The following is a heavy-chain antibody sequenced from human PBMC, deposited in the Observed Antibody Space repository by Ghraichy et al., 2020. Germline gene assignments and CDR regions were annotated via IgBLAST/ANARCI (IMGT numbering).Heavy chain of an antibody. Sequence: ASVKVSCKASGYTFTSYDINWVRQATGQGLEWMGWMNPNSGNTGYAQKFQGRVTMTRNTSISTAYMELSSLRSEDTAVYYCATKPRDYGDLELYYYYGMDVWGQGTTVTVSS. J-gene: IGHJ6*02. CDR3: ATKPRDYGDLELYYYYGMDV. D-gene: IGHD4-17*01. CDR1: GYTFTSYD. V-gene: IGHV1-8*01. CDR2: MNPNSGNT.